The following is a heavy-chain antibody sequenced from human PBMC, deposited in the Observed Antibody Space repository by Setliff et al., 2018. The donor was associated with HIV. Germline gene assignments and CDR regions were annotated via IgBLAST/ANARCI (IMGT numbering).Heavy chain of an antibody. Sequence: GASVKVSCKSSGYTFTGHYIHWVRQAPGQGLEWMGWINPNTGGTNYAQKFQGRVTMTRDTSISTACMELRRLRSDDTAMYYCARDQTPLDAFDIWGQGTMVTVSS. CDR2: INPNTGGT. CDR1: GYTFTGHY. V-gene: IGHV1-2*02. CDR3: ARDQTPLDAFDI. J-gene: IGHJ3*02. D-gene: IGHD2-15*01.